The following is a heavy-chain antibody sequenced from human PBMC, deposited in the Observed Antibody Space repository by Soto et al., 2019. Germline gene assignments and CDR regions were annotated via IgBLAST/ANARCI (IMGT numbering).Heavy chain of an antibody. CDR2: IIPIFGTA. CDR1: GGTFSSYA. Sequence: QVQLVQSGAEVKKPGSSVKVSCKASGGTFSSYAISWVRQAPGQGLEWMGGIIPIFGTANYAQKFQGRVTITADESTSTAYMELSSLRSEDTAVYYCARGRLRLGELSLELSGHYGMDVWGQGTTVTVSS. D-gene: IGHD3-16*02. CDR3: ARGRLRLGELSLELSGHYGMDV. V-gene: IGHV1-69*01. J-gene: IGHJ6*02.